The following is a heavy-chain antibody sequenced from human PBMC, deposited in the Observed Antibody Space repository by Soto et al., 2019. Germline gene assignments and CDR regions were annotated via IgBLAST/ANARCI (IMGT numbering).Heavy chain of an antibody. CDR1: GFTFSSYA. D-gene: IGHD1-26*01. CDR2: ISGSGGST. V-gene: IGHV3-23*01. Sequence: EVQLLESGGGLVQPGGSLRLCCAASGFTFSSYAMSWVRQSPGKGLEWVSAISGSGGSTYYADSVKGRFTISRDNSKNTLYLQMNSLRAEDTAVYYCAKDLVGATAFDIWGQGTMVTVSS. CDR3: AKDLVGATAFDI. J-gene: IGHJ3*02.